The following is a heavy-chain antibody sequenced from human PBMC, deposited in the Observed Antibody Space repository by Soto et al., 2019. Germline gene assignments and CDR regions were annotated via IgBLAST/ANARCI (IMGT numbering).Heavy chain of an antibody. Sequence: ASVKVSCKASAYNFTTYCISWVRQAPGQGLEWMGWISGDNVNTKSAQKIQGRITMTTDTSAGTAYMEVRSLRSDDTAVYFRAREPQQQAQELHY. CDR1: AYNFTTYC. J-gene: IGHJ6*01. V-gene: IGHV1-18*01. CDR2: ISGDNVNT. CDR3: AREPQQQAQELHY. D-gene: IGHD6-13*01.